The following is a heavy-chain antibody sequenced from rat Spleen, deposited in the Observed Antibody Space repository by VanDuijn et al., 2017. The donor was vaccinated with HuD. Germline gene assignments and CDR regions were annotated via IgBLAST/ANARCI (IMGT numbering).Heavy chain of an antibody. Sequence: EVQLVESGGGLVQPGRSLKLSCVASGFTFNNYWMTWIRQAPGKGLEGVASITNARGITYYPDSVKGRFTISRDNEKSTLYLQLDSLRSEDTATYYCTTDTFYDGTYYPGGFDYWGQGVMVTVSS. V-gene: IGHV5-31*01. D-gene: IGHD1-12*02. CDR3: TTDTFYDGTYYPGGFDY. CDR1: GFTFNNYW. J-gene: IGHJ2*01. CDR2: ITNARGIT.